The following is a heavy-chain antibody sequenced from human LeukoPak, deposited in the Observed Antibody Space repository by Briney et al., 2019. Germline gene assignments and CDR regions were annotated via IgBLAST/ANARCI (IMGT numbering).Heavy chain of an antibody. V-gene: IGHV3-48*03. CDR1: GFTFSSYE. J-gene: IGHJ6*02. D-gene: IGHD3-10*01. CDR2: ISSSGSTI. CDR3: ARDQPWGWFGELLYPAYGMDV. Sequence: PGGSLGLSCAASGFTFSSYEMNWVRQAPGKGLEWVSYISSSGSTIYYADSVKGRFTISRDNAKNSLYLQMNSLRAEDTAVYYCARDQPWGWFGELLYPAYGMDVWGQGTTVTVSS.